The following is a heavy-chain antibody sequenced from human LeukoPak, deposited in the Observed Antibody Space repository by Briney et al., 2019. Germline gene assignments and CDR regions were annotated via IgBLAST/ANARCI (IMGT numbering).Heavy chain of an antibody. J-gene: IGHJ4*02. V-gene: IGHV4-59*08. D-gene: IGHD3-22*01. Sequence: SETLSLTCTVSGGSISSYYWSWIRQPPGKGLEWIGYIYYSGSTNYNPSLKSRVTISVDTSKNQFSLTLSSVTAADTAVYYCARHVGSSGYPPPLFYDYWGQGTLVTVSS. CDR2: IYYSGST. CDR1: GGSISSYY. CDR3: ARHVGSSGYPPPLFYDY.